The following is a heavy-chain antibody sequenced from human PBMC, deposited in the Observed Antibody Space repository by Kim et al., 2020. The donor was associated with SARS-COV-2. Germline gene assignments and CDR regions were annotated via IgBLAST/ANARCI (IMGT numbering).Heavy chain of an antibody. Sequence: ASVKVSCKASGYTFTSYGISWVRQAPGQGLEWMGWISAYNGNTNYAQKLQGRVTMATDTSTGTAYMELRSLRSDDTAVYYCARDIGYCSSISCANRFDYWGQGTLVTVSS. CDR1: GYTFTSYG. J-gene: IGHJ4*02. D-gene: IGHD2-2*03. CDR3: ARDIGYCSSISCANRFDY. V-gene: IGHV1-18*01. CDR2: ISAYNGNT.